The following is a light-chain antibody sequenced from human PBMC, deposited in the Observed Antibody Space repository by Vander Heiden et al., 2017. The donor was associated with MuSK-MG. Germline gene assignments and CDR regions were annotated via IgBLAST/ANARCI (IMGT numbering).Light chain of an antibody. Sequence: EIVMTQSPATLSVSPGERATLSCRTSQNVNNNLAWYQQKPGQAPRLLIYYASTRATGIPARFNGRGSGTEFTLTISSLQSEDFAVYFCQQHNNWPTTFGQGTKVEIK. CDR1: QNVNNN. J-gene: IGKJ1*01. V-gene: IGKV3-15*01. CDR3: QQHNNWPTT. CDR2: YAS.